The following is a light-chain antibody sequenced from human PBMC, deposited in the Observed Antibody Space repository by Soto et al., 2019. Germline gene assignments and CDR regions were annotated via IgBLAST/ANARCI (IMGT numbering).Light chain of an antibody. Sequence: QLVLTQSPSASASLGASVKLTCTLSSGHSSYASAWHQQQPEKGPRYLMKLNSDGSHSKGDGIPDRFSGSSSGAERYLTISSLQSEDEADYYCQTWGTGGVVFGGGTKVTVL. CDR3: QTWGTGGVV. J-gene: IGLJ2*01. CDR2: LNSDGSH. CDR1: SGHSSYA. V-gene: IGLV4-69*01.